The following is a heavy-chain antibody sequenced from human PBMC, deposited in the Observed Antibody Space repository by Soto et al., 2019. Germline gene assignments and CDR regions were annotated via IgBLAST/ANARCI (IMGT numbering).Heavy chain of an antibody. CDR2: TYYRSKLYN. Sequence: SQTLLLTCAISGGSVSSNSAAWNWIRQSPSRGLEWLGRTYYRSKLYNDYAVSVKSRITINPDTSKNQFSLQLNSVTPEDTAVYYCAKADYDILTGSWYYFDYSGQGTLVTVSS. D-gene: IGHD3-9*01. CDR1: GGSVSSNSAA. J-gene: IGHJ4*02. CDR3: AKADYDILTGSWYYFDY. V-gene: IGHV6-1*01.